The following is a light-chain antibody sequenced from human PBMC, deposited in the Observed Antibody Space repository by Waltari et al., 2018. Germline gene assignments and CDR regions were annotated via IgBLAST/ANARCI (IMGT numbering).Light chain of an antibody. CDR1: QYINNY. V-gene: IGKV1-39*01. J-gene: IGKJ4*01. Sequence: DIQMTQSPSSVSASVGDRVTITCRASQYINNYLNWYQQKPGRGPKLLIYAASNLQSGVPSRFSGSGSGTDFTLTISSLQPEDFATYFCQQSYSNIPLTFGGGTKVEVK. CDR3: QQSYSNIPLT. CDR2: AAS.